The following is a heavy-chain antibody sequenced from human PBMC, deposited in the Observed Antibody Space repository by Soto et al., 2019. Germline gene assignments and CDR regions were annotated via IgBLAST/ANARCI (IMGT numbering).Heavy chain of an antibody. D-gene: IGHD2-15*01. CDR2: MNPNSGNT. V-gene: IGHV1-8*01. CDR1: GYTFTSYD. Sequence: VASVKVSCKASGYTFTSYDINWVRQATGQGLEWMGWMNPNSGNTGYAQKFQGRVTMTRNTSISTAYMELSSLRSEDTAVYYCARGRRYCSGGSCNFFFDYWGQGTLVTVSS. J-gene: IGHJ4*02. CDR3: ARGRRYCSGGSCNFFFDY.